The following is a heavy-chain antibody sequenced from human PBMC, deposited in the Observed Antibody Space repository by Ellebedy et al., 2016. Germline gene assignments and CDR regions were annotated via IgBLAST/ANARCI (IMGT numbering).Heavy chain of an antibody. CDR2: ICRRSENT. CDR1: GFTFTSYA. D-gene: IGHD3-22*01. Sequence: GGSLRLXXAASGFTFTSYAINWVRQVPGKGLEWVSVICRRSENTHYADSVKGRFTISRDNSKNTLYLQMNSLRAEDTAVYYCATLCEGYYYDSSGYPPYFGYWGQGTLVTASS. J-gene: IGHJ4*02. V-gene: IGHV3-23*01. CDR3: ATLCEGYYYDSSGYPPYFGY.